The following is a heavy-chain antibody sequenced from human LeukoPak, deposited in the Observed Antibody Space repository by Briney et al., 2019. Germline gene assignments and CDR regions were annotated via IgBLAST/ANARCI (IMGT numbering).Heavy chain of an antibody. Sequence: PGRSLRLSCAASGFTFSSYGMHWVRQAPGKGLEWVAVISYDGSNKYYADSVKGRFTISRDNSKNTLYLQMNSLRAEDTAVYYCARAGPEHQLLFIHDAFDIWGQGTMVTVSS. J-gene: IGHJ3*02. V-gene: IGHV3-30*03. CDR1: GFTFSSYG. D-gene: IGHD2-2*01. CDR3: ARAGPEHQLLFIHDAFDI. CDR2: ISYDGSNK.